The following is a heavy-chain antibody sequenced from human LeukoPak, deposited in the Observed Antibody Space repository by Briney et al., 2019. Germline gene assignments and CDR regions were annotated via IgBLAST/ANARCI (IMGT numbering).Heavy chain of an antibody. D-gene: IGHD3-22*01. Sequence: ASVKVSCKASGYTFTSYYMHWVRQAPGQGLEWMGIINPSGGSTSYAQKFQGRVTMTRDTSTSTVYMELSSLRSEDTAAYYCARAERLYYYDSSGYVGPGLYYFDYWGQGTLVTVSS. CDR3: ARAERLYYYDSSGYVGPGLYYFDY. CDR2: INPSGGST. V-gene: IGHV1-46*03. J-gene: IGHJ4*02. CDR1: GYTFTSYY.